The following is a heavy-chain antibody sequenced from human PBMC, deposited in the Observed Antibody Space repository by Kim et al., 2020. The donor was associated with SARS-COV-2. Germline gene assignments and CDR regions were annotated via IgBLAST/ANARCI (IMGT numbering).Heavy chain of an antibody. V-gene: IGHV4-34*01. J-gene: IGHJ4*02. CDR3: ARAKFRTGYPHYCSGGSCNERTTWNYYDSSGYGRCFDY. CDR1: GGSFSGYY. CDR2: INHSGST. Sequence: SETLSLTCAVYGGSFSGYYWSWIRQPPGKGLEWIGEINHSGSTNYNPSLKSRVTISVDTSKNQFSLKLSSVTAADTAVYYCARAKFRTGYPHYCSGGSCNERTTWNYYDSSGYGRCFDYWGQGTLVTVSS. D-gene: IGHD3-22*01.